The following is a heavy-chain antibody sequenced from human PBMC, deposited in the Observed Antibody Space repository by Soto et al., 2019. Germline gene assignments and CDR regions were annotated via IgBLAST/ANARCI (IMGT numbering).Heavy chain of an antibody. J-gene: IGHJ4*02. CDR1: GGSITRNDHY. CDR3: ARLGSSGWYQGSYFDY. CDR2: IKSSGGT. V-gene: IGHV4-39*01. Sequence: QLQLQESGPGLVRPSETLSLICTVSGGSITRNDHYWGWIRQSPGKGLEGIGDIKSSGGTNYNLSLKSRVSMSVETSKNQFSLKMNSVTAADTAVYYCARLGSSGWYQGSYFDYWGQGTLVTVSS. D-gene: IGHD6-19*01.